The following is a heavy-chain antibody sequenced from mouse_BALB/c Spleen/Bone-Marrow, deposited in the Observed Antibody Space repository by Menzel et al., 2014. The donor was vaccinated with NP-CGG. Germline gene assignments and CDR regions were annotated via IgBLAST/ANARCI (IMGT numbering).Heavy chain of an antibody. V-gene: IGHV7-3*02. CDR2: ISNKANGYTT. D-gene: IGHD2-1*01. Sequence: EVHLVESGGGLVQPGGSLRLSCATSGFTFTDYYMSWVRQPPGKALEWLGFISNKANGYTTEYSASVKGRFTISRDNSQSILYLQMNTLRAEDSATYYCARDYGNYVRFAYWGQGTLVTVSA. J-gene: IGHJ3*01. CDR3: ARDYGNYVRFAY. CDR1: GFTFTDYY.